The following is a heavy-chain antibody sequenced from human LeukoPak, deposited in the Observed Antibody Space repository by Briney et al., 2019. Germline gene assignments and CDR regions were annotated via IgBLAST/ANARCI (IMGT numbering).Heavy chain of an antibody. CDR2: ISSSSSYI. V-gene: IGHV3-21*04. Sequence: PGGSLRLSCAASGFTFSSYSMNWVRQAPGKRLEWVSSISSSSSYIYYADSVKGRFTISRDNAKNSLYLQMNSLRAEDTAVYYCARGSGYCSSTSCSLFDYWGQGTLVTVSS. D-gene: IGHD2-2*01. CDR1: GFTFSSYS. CDR3: ARGSGYCSSTSCSLFDY. J-gene: IGHJ4*02.